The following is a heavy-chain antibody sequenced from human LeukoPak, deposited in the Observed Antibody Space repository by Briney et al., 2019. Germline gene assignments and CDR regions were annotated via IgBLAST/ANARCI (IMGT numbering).Heavy chain of an antibody. CDR3: TRSTNLEAFDI. Sequence: KTSEALSLTCTVSGGSVSSGTYYWSWIRQPPGKGLEWIGYIYYSGSTNYNPSLKSRVTISVDTSKNQCSLKLSPVTTADTAVYYCTRSTNLEAFDIWGQGTMVTVSS. D-gene: IGHD2-8*01. CDR2: IYYSGST. CDR1: GGSVSSGTYY. J-gene: IGHJ3*02. V-gene: IGHV4-61*01.